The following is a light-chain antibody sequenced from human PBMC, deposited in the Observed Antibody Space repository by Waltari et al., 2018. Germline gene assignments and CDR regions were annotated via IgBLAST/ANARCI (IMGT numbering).Light chain of an antibody. J-gene: IGKJ1*01. CDR3: HQYGTSPWT. V-gene: IGKV3-20*01. CDR1: QSVHSRY. CDR2: VAT. Sequence: EIVLTQSPATLSLSLGDRATLSCRASQSVHSRYLASYQQKPGQAPRLLISVATSGAIGIPDRFSGSGSGTDFTLTISRLEPEDVAVYYCHQYGTSPWTFGRGTKVEIK.